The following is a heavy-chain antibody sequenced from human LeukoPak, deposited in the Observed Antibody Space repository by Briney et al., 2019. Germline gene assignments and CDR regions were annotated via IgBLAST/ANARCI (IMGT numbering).Heavy chain of an antibody. Sequence: SETLSLTCTVSGGSISSSSYYWGWIRQPPGKGLEWIGSIYYSGSTYYNPSLKSRVTISVDTSKNQFSLKLSSVTAADTAVYYCARDRDSYYDSSGYYLSGVFDPWGQGTLVTVSS. CDR2: IYYSGST. CDR1: GGSISSSSYY. D-gene: IGHD3-22*01. CDR3: ARDRDSYYDSSGYYLSGVFDP. J-gene: IGHJ5*02. V-gene: IGHV4-39*07.